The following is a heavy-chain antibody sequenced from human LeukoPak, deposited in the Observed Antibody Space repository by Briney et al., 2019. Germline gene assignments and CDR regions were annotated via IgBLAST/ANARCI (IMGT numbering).Heavy chain of an antibody. Sequence: PSETLSLTCAVYGGSFSGYYWSWIRQPPGKGLEWIGEINHSGSTNYNPSLKSQVTISVDTSKNQFSLKLSSVTAADTAVYYCARGQRRPRGYYFDYWGQGTLVTVSS. D-gene: IGHD3-16*01. V-gene: IGHV4-34*01. J-gene: IGHJ4*02. CDR2: INHSGST. CDR3: ARGQRRPRGYYFDY. CDR1: GGSFSGYY.